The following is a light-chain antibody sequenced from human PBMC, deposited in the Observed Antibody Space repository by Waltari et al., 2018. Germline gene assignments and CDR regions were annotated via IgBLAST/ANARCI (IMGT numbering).Light chain of an antibody. J-gene: IGKJ1*01. CDR2: GAS. Sequence: EIVMTQSPATLSVSPGDRATISCRARQSVNRNLAWYQQKPGQAPRLLIYGASTRATGIPARFGGSGSGTEFTLTISSLQVDDVAIYYCQQYNKWLWTFGQGTKVEI. V-gene: IGKV3-15*01. CDR1: QSVNRN. CDR3: QQYNKWLWT.